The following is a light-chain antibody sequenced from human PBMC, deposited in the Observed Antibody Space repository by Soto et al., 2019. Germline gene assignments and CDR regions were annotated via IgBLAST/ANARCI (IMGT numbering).Light chain of an antibody. V-gene: IGKV1D-12*01. CDR2: AAS. CDR1: QSISTW. CDR3: QQANSFPLT. Sequence: DIQMTQSTSSVSASVGDRVTITCRASQSISTWLAWYQRRPGKAPNLLIYAASSLESGVPSRFSGSGSGTDFTLTISSLHPEDFATYYCQQANSFPLTFGGGTKVDI. J-gene: IGKJ4*01.